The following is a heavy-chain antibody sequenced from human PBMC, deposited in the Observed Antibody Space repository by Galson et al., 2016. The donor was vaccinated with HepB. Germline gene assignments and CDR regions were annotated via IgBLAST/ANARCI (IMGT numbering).Heavy chain of an antibody. V-gene: IGHV3-9*01. CDR2: ITFNSGNM. CDR1: GFNFDGFA. CDR3: TKDGGAYVGASGEPGHN. J-gene: IGHJ4*02. D-gene: IGHD6-25*01. Sequence: SLRLSCAASGFNFDGFAMHWVRQVPGKGLGWVAGITFNSGNMAYGDSVKGRFTISRDNSKNSLYLQMDSVRADDTALYYCTKDGGAYVGASGEPGHNWGQGTLVTVSS.